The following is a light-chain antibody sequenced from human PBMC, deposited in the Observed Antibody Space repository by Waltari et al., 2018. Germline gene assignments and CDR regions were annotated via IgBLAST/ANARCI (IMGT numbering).Light chain of an antibody. J-gene: IGKJ4*01. Sequence: DIQMTQSPSSLSASVGDRVNITCRASQSISNYLNWYQQKPEKAPKLLIYAASSLQSGVPSRFSGSGSGTGFTLTISSLQPEDFATYYCQQSYSTPRLTFGGGTKVEIK. CDR2: AAS. CDR1: QSISNY. V-gene: IGKV1-39*01. CDR3: QQSYSTPRLT.